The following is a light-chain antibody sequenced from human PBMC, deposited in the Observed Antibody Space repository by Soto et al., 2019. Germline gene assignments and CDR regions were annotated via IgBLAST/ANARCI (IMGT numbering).Light chain of an antibody. CDR2: LGF. Sequence: EIVMTQSPPSLSVTPGEPASISCRSSQSLLHSNGSQYLDWYLQKPGQSPQLLIYLGFNRASGVPDRFSGSGSGTDFTLKISRVEAEDVGIYLCMQPLEAPWTFGQGTKVDIK. J-gene: IGKJ1*01. CDR3: MQPLEAPWT. CDR1: QSLLHSNGSQY. V-gene: IGKV2-28*01.